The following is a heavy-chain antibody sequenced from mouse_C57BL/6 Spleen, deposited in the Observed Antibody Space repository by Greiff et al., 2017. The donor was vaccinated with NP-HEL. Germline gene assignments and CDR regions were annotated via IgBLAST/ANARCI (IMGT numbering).Heavy chain of an antibody. CDR2: INSNGGST. D-gene: IGHD5-1-1*01. V-gene: IGHV5-6-3*01. J-gene: IGHJ2*01. CDR1: GYTFTSYG. CDR3: GRMARTIH. Sequence: VQLKESGGDLVQPGASLKLSCAASGYTFTSYGMSWVHQTPGKRLELVATINSNGGSTYYTDRVKGRVTMSRDNTTNTTYLQMSSLKSEDTAMYYWGRMARTIHWGRGTTLTVS.